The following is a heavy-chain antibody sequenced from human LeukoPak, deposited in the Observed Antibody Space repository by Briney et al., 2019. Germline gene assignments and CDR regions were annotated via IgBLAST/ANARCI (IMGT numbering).Heavy chain of an antibody. V-gene: IGHV3-48*02. CDR3: APNFWSGYLTDY. D-gene: IGHD3-3*01. CDR2: ISGSSNTI. CDR1: GFIFSSYS. Sequence: GGSLRLSCVGSGFIFSSYSLNWVRQALGKGLEWVSYISGSSNTIYYADSVKGRFTISRDNAKNSLYLQMNSLRDEDTAVYYCAPNFWSGYLTDYWGQGTLVTVSS. J-gene: IGHJ4*02.